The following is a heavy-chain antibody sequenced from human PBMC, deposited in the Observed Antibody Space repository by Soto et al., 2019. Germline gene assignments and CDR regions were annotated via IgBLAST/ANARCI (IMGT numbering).Heavy chain of an antibody. CDR1: GGTFSSYA. V-gene: IGHV1-69*01. Sequence: QVQLVQSGAEVKKPGSSVKVSCKASGGTFSSYAISWVRQAPGQGLEWMGGIIPIFGTANYAQEFQGRVTITADEPTSTAYMELSSLRSEDTAVYYCARVMYSSSSAYDYYGRDVWGQGTTVTVSS. CDR3: ARVMYSSSSAYDYYGRDV. CDR2: IIPIFGTA. J-gene: IGHJ6*02. D-gene: IGHD6-6*01.